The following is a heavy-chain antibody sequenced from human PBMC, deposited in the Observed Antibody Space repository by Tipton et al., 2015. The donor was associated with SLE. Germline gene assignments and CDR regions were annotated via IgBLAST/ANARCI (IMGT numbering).Heavy chain of an antibody. D-gene: IGHD1-26*01. J-gene: IGHJ4*02. V-gene: IGHV4-34*01. Sequence: TPSLTCSVYDGSFSGYYWTWIRQPPGKGLEWIGEINHSGSTNYNPSLKSRVTISIDTSKNQFSLKLRSVTAADTAIYYCAREGGGPDYWGQGTLVTVSS. CDR3: AREGGGPDY. CDR2: INHSGST. CDR1: DGSFSGYY.